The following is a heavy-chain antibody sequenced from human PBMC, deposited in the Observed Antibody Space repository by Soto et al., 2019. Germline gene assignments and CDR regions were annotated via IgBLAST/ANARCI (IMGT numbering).Heavy chain of an antibody. CDR1: GFTFSSYA. CDR2: ISYDGSNK. D-gene: IGHD6-19*01. J-gene: IGHJ4*02. CDR3: ARFGQGLSIDY. Sequence: QVQLVESGGGVVQPGRSLRLSCAASGFTFSSYAMHWVRQAPGKGLEWVAVISYDGSNKYYADSVKGRFTISRDNSKNTLYLQMNSLRAEDTAVYYCARFGQGLSIDYGGQGTLVTVSS. V-gene: IGHV3-30-3*01.